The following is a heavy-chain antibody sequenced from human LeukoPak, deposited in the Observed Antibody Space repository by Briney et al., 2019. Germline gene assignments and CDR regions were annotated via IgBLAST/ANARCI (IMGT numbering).Heavy chain of an antibody. V-gene: IGHV1-18*01. CDR3: ARGSRYCSGGSCRLLTDY. CDR1: GYTFTSYG. D-gene: IGHD2-15*01. Sequence: GASVKVSCKASGYTFTSYGISWVRQAPGQGLEWMGWISAYNGNTNYAQKLQGRVTMTTDTSTSTAYMELRSLRSEDTAVYYCARGSRYCSGGSCRLLTDYWGQGTLVTVSS. J-gene: IGHJ4*02. CDR2: ISAYNGNT.